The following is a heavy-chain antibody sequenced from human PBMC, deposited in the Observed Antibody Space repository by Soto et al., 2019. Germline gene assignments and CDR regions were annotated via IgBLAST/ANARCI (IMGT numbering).Heavy chain of an antibody. V-gene: IGHV1-8*01. D-gene: IGHD6-25*01. CDR3: ARRKERSGPNYFDY. J-gene: IGHJ4*02. CDR2: MNPYTGKA. Sequence: QVQLVQSGAEVKKPGASVKVSCKASGYTFTTYDINWVRQAPGQGLVWMGWMNPYTGKAGYAQKFQGRVTMTRDNSISTAYMELSGLRSEDTAVYYCARRKERSGPNYFDYWGQGTLVTVSS. CDR1: GYTFTTYD.